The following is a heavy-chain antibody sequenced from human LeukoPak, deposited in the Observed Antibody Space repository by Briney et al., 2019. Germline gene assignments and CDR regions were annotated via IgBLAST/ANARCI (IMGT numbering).Heavy chain of an antibody. D-gene: IGHD2-21*02. CDR1: FXXXXYW. V-gene: IGHV3-7*01. CDR3: ARTRRVAVTATHPYYFDY. Sequence: FXXXXYWXXWVRQAPGKGLEWXXNIXQDGSEKYYVDSVKGRFTISRDNAKNSLYLQMNSLRAEDTAVYYCARTRRVAVTATHPYYFDYWGQGTLVTVSS. CDR2: IXQDGSEK. J-gene: IGHJ4*02.